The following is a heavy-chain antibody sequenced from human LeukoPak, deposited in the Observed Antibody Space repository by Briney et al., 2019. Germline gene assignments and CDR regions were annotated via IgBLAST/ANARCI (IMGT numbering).Heavy chain of an antibody. CDR1: GFTFSSYG. D-gene: IGHD3-9*01. CDR3: ARDVLRYFNDAFDI. J-gene: IGHJ3*02. CDR2: ISYDGSNK. Sequence: PGGSLRLSCAASGFTFSSYGMHWVRQAPGKGLEWVAVISYDGSNKYYADSVKGRFTISRDNSKNTLYLQMNSLRAEDTAVYYCARDVLRYFNDAFDIWGQGTMVTVSS. V-gene: IGHV3-30*03.